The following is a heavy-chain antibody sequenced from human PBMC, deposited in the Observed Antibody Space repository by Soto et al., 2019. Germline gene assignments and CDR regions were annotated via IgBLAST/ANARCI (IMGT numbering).Heavy chain of an antibody. Sequence: PSQTLSRSCAISVDSVSSNSAAWNWIRQSPSRGLEWLGRTYYRSRWYNDYAVSVRSRITVNADTSKNQFSLHLNSATPEATAVYYCAAASSLQWYYMYVWDTGTTVTVSS. CDR2: TYYRSRWYN. CDR1: VDSVSSNSAA. CDR3: AAASSLQWYYMYV. D-gene: IGHD5-18*01. V-gene: IGHV6-1*01. J-gene: IGHJ6*03.